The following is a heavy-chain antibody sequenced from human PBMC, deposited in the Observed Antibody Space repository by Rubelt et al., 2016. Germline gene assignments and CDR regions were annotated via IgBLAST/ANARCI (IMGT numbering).Heavy chain of an antibody. Sequence: GGGVVQPGRSLRLSCAASGFTFSSYGMHWVRQAPGKGLEWVAVISYDGSNKYYADFVKGRFTISRDNAKNSLYLQMNSLRAEDTAVYYCARDGRRGYDLDVWGQGTTVTVSS. V-gene: IGHV3-30*19. CDR2: ISYDGSNK. CDR3: ARDGRRGYDLDV. J-gene: IGHJ6*02. CDR1: GFTFSSYG.